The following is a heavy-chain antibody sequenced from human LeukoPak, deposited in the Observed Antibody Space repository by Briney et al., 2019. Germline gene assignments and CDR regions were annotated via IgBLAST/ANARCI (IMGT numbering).Heavy chain of an antibody. V-gene: IGHV1-58*02. CDR2: IVVGSGNT. Sequence: ASVKVSCKASGFTFTRSAMQWVRQARGQRLEWIGWIVVGSGNTKYAQKFQERVTITRDMSTGTAYMELSSLRSDDTAVYYCARDNDSRDPPHFDYWGQGTLVTVSS. CDR1: GFTFTRSA. J-gene: IGHJ4*02. CDR3: ARDNDSRDPPHFDY. D-gene: IGHD3-16*01.